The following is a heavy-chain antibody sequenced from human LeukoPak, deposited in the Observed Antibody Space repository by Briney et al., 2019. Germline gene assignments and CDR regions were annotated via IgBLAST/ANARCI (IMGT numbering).Heavy chain of an antibody. CDR3: AKVTGGDMITYGGLDY. D-gene: IGHD3-16*01. J-gene: IGHJ4*02. CDR2: IGTSSSRI. CDR1: GFAFSSYS. V-gene: IGHV3-48*01. Sequence: GGSLRLSCAASGFAFSSYSLNWVRQAPGKGLEWVSYIGTSSSRIYYADSVKGRFTISRDNSKNTLYLQMNSLRAEDTAVYYCAKVTGGDMITYGGLDYWGQGTLVTVSS.